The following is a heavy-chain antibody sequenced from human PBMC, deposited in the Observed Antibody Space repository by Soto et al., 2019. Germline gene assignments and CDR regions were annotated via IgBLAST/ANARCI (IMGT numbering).Heavy chain of an antibody. V-gene: IGHV3-23*01. Sequence: LRHCCAAAGVKSVNFAIRRILKAKRKWLEWVSAISGSGGSTYYADSVKGRFTISRDNSKNTLYLQMNSLRAEDTAVYYCAKDTDYDFWSGYYTFPALAIWGQGTMVTVSS. J-gene: IGHJ3*02. CDR1: GVKSVNFA. D-gene: IGHD3-3*01. CDR3: AKDTDYDFWSGYYTFPALAI. CDR2: ISGSGGST.